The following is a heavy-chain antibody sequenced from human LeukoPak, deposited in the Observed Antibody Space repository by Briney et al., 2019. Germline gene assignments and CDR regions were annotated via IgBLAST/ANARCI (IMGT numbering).Heavy chain of an antibody. V-gene: IGHV1-18*01. CDR3: ARSEWELLGPLGDY. J-gene: IGHJ4*02. Sequence: ASVKVSCKASGYSFTSYGISWVRQAPGPGLEWMGCISVYNGNTNYAQKLQGRVTMTTDTSTSTAYMELRSLRSDDTAVYYGARSEWELLGPLGDYWGQGTLVTVSS. CDR2: ISVYNGNT. D-gene: IGHD1-26*01. CDR1: GYSFTSYG.